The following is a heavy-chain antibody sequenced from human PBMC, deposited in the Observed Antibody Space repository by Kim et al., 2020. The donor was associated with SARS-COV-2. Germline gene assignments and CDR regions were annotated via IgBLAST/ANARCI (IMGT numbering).Heavy chain of an antibody. CDR1: GFTFSSYA. J-gene: IGHJ5*02. V-gene: IGHV3-23*01. CDR3: AKDKREYDFWSGYYNWFDP. Sequence: GGSLRLSCVASGFTFSSYAMSWVRQAPGKGLEWVSAISGSGGSTYYADSVKGRFTISRDNSKNTLYLQMNSLRAEDTAVYYCAKDKREYDFWSGYYNWFDPWGQGTLVTVSS. D-gene: IGHD3-3*01. CDR2: ISGSGGST.